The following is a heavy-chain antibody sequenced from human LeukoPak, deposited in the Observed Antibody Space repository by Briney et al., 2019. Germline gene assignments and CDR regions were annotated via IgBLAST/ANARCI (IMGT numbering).Heavy chain of an antibody. CDR3: ARLGTYVPDWFDP. J-gene: IGHJ5*02. CDR2: IYYSGST. Sequence: ETLSLTCTVAGGSISSYYWSWIRQPPGKGLEWIGYIYYSGSTNYNPSLKSRVTISVDTSKNQFSLKLSSVTAADTAVYYCARLGTYVPDWFDPWGQGTLVTVSS. V-gene: IGHV4-59*08. CDR1: GGSISSYY. D-gene: IGHD3-16*01.